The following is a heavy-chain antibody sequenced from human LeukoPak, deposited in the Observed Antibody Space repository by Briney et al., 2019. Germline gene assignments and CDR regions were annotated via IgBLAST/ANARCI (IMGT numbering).Heavy chain of an antibody. CDR1: VCSIISCLYY. D-gene: IGHD2-15*01. Sequence: SETLPLTCTVCVCSIISCLYYWCWIRQPPGKGLEWIGRIYYCESTYYNPSLKSRVTISVDTSKNQFALKLSSVTAADTAVYYCARRECSGGSCYPFDYWGQGTLVTVSS. CDR3: ARRECSGGSCYPFDY. J-gene: IGHJ4*02. V-gene: IGHV4-39*01. CDR2: IYYCEST.